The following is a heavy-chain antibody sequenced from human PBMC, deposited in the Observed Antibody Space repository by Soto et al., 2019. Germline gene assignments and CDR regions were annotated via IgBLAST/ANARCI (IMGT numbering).Heavy chain of an antibody. CDR3: SRCPSYYGSTIQGYYYYGMDV. CDR1: GGSISSGGYY. Sequence: SETLSLTCTVSGGSISSGGYYWSWIRQHPGKGLEWIGYIYYSGSTYYNPSLKSRITISVDTSKNQFSLKLSSVAAADTAVYFCSRCPSYYGSTIQGYYYYGMDVWGQGTTVTVS. J-gene: IGHJ6*02. V-gene: IGHV4-31*03. CDR2: IYYSGST. D-gene: IGHD3-10*01.